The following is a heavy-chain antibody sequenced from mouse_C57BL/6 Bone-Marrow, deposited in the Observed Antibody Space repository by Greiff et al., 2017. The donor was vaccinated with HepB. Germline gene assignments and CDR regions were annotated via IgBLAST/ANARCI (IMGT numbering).Heavy chain of an antibody. CDR2: INYDGSST. CDR1: GFTFSDYY. J-gene: IGHJ2*01. D-gene: IGHD2-4*01. Sequence: EVQLVESEGGLVQPGSSMKLSCTASGFTFSDYYMAWVRQVPEKGLEWVANINYDGSSTYYLDSLKSRFIISRDNAKNILYLQMSSLKSEDTATYYCARVIYYDYDVFDYWGQGTTLTVSS. V-gene: IGHV5-16*01. CDR3: ARVIYYDYDVFDY.